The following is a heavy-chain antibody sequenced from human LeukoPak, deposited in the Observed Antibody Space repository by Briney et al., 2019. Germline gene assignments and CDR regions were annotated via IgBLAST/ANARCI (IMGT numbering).Heavy chain of an antibody. V-gene: IGHV3-30-3*01. D-gene: IGHD6-19*01. CDR2: ISYDGSNK. J-gene: IGHJ4*02. CDR1: GFTFSSYA. Sequence: GGSLRLSCAASGFTFSSYAMHWVRQAPGKGLEWVAVISYDGSNKYYADSVKGRFTISRDNSKNTLYLQMNGLRAEDTAVYYCARARRVAGVYFDYWGQGTLVTVSS. CDR3: ARARRVAGVYFDY.